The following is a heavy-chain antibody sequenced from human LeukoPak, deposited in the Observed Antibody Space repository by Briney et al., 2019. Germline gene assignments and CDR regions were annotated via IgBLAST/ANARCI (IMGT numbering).Heavy chain of an antibody. D-gene: IGHD7-27*01. CDR3: ARGPPNWGYDY. V-gene: IGHV1-18*01. CDR1: GYTFTNYG. CDR2: ISGYNGNT. Sequence: GASVKVSCKASGYTFTNYGVNWVRQAPGQGLEWMGWISGYNGNTNYAQKLQGRVTMTTDTSTSTAYMELRSLRSDDTAVYYRARGPPNWGYDYWGPGTLVTVSS. J-gene: IGHJ4*02.